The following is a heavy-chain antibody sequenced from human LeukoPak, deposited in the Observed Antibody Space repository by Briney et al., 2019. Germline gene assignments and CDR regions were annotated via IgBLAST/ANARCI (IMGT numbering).Heavy chain of an antibody. CDR2: ISYDGSNK. Sequence: PGGSLRLSCAASGFTFSSYAMHWVRQAPGKGLEWVAVISYDGSNKYYADSVKGRFTISRDNPKNTLYLQMNSLRAEDTAVYYCARAPTYSSGWYFDYWGQGTLVTVSS. V-gene: IGHV3-30-3*01. J-gene: IGHJ4*02. D-gene: IGHD6-19*01. CDR1: GFTFSSYA. CDR3: ARAPTYSSGWYFDY.